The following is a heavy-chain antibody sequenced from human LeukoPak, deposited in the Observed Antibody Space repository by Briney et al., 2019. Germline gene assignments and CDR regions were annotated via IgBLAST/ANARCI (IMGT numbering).Heavy chain of an antibody. Sequence: SETLSLTCAVYGGSFSGYYWSWIRQPAGKGLEWIGRIYTSGSTNYNPSLKSQVTMSVDTSKNQFSLKLSSVTAADTAVYYCARGGSSWPGAFDIWGQGTMVTVSS. V-gene: IGHV4-59*10. CDR1: GGSFSGYY. D-gene: IGHD6-13*01. CDR2: IYTSGST. CDR3: ARGGSSWPGAFDI. J-gene: IGHJ3*02.